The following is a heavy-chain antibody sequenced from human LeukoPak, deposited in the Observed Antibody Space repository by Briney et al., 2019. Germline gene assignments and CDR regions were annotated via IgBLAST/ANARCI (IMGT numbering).Heavy chain of an antibody. CDR3: ARAGGYYYDSSGYSYWYYFDY. CDR1: GFTFSSYA. Sequence: GGSLRLSCAASGFTFSSYAMSWVRQAPGKGLEWVSVIYSGGSTYYSDSVKGRFTISRHNSKNTLYLQMNSLRAEDTAVYYCARAGGYYYDSSGYSYWYYFDYWGQGTLVTVSS. J-gene: IGHJ4*02. D-gene: IGHD3-22*01. V-gene: IGHV3-53*04. CDR2: IYSGGST.